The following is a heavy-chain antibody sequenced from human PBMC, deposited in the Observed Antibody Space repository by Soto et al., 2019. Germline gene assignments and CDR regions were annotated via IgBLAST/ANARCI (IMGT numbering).Heavy chain of an antibody. Sequence: GGSLRLSCAASGFTFSSYAMNCVRQAPGKGLEWVSGISGSGDTTYYADSVKGRFTISRDDSKNTLYLQMNSLTAEDTAVYYCANRPRYYNLDDWGQGTTVTVSS. CDR2: ISGSGDTT. CDR3: ANRPRYYNLDD. V-gene: IGHV3-23*01. J-gene: IGHJ6*02. CDR1: GFTFSSYA.